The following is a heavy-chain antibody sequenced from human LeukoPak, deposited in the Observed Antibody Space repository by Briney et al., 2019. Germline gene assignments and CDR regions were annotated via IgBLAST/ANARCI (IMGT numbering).Heavy chain of an antibody. CDR1: GFTFSSYA. CDR3: AREGSLYGYHSFDS. J-gene: IGHJ4*02. Sequence: GGSLRLSCAASGFTFSSYAMSWVRQAPGKGLEWVGRIKPAKTHGATPDYAAPVTGRFTISRDDSTDRLYLQMNSLETEDTAVYFCAREGSLYGYHSFDSWGQGTLVTVSS. V-gene: IGHV3-15*01. CDR2: IKPAKTHGATP. D-gene: IGHD5-18*01.